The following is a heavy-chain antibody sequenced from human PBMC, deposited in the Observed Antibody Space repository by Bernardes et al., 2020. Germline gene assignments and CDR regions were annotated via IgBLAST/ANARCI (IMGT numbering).Heavy chain of an antibody. CDR2: IDWDDDK. J-gene: IGHJ3*02. CDR3: ARTPKYYYGSGFDDAFDI. V-gene: IGHV2-70*01. D-gene: IGHD3-10*01. CDR1: GFSLSTSGMC. Sequence: SGPTLVKPTQTLTLTCTFSGFSLSTSGMCVSWIRQPPGKALEWLALIDWDDDKYYSTSLKTRLTISKDTSKNQVVLTMTNMDPVDTATYYCARTPKYYYGSGFDDAFDIWGQGTMVTVSS.